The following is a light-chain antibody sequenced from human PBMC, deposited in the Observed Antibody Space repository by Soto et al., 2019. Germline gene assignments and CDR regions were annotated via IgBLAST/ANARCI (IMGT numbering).Light chain of an antibody. J-gene: IGKJ4*01. CDR1: QSISNF. Sequence: DIQMTQSPSSLSASVGDSVTITCRSSQSISNFLNWYQQKPGKAPKPLIYDAFSLQSGVPSRFSGGGSGTDVTLTISSRQPEDVATYYCQQGHSIPLTFGGGTKVEMK. CDR3: QQGHSIPLT. CDR2: DAF. V-gene: IGKV1-39*01.